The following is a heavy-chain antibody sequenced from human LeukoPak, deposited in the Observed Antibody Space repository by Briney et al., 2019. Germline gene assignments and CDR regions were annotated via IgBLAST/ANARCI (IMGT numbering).Heavy chain of an antibody. CDR2: INHSGST. Sequence: SETLSLTCAIYGGSFGIYYWTWIRQPPGKGLEWIGEINHSGSTNYNPSLKSRVTISVDTSKNQFSLKLSSVTAADTAVYYCARASSSWLYYYMDVWGKGTTVTVSS. CDR1: GGSFGIYY. D-gene: IGHD6-13*01. CDR3: ARASSSWLYYYMDV. J-gene: IGHJ6*03. V-gene: IGHV4-34*01.